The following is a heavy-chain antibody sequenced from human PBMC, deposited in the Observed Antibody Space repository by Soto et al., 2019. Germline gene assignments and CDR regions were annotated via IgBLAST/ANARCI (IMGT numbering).Heavy chain of an antibody. CDR3: ARWWSGSRQGFDP. CDR2: IYYSGST. V-gene: IGHV4-31*03. CDR1: GGSISSGYYY. D-gene: IGHD3-3*01. Sequence: QVQLQESGPGLVKPSQTLSLTCTVSGGSISSGYYYWSWIRQHPGKGLEWIGYIYYSGSTYYNPCLQSRVTISVDTSKNQFSLKLSSVTAADTAVYYCARWWSGSRQGFDPWGQGTLVTVSS. J-gene: IGHJ5*02.